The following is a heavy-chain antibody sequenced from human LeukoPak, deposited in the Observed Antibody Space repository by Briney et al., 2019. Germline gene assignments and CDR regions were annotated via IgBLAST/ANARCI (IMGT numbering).Heavy chain of an antibody. Sequence: TGGSLRLSCAASGFTFSSYDMHWARQATGKGLEWVSAIGTAGDTYYPGSVKGRFTISRENAKNSLYLQMNSLRAGDTAVYYCARGETTRSGNGGSIDYWGQGTLVTVSS. D-gene: IGHD4-17*01. CDR3: ARGETTRSGNGGSIDY. CDR2: IGTAGDT. V-gene: IGHV3-13*01. J-gene: IGHJ4*02. CDR1: GFTFSSYD.